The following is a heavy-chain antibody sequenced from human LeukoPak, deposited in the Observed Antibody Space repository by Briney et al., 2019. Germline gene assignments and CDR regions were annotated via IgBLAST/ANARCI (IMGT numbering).Heavy chain of an antibody. CDR2: ISWNSGSI. J-gene: IGHJ6*03. V-gene: IGHV3-9*01. CDR1: GFTFDDYA. D-gene: IGHD3-3*01. CDR3: ARGIHRPHSPYYDFWSGYSERYYYYYMDV. Sequence: QPGGSLRLSCAASGFTFDDYAMHWVRQAPGKGLEWVSGISWNSGSIGYADSVKGRFTISRDNAKNSLYLQMNSLRAEDTAVYYCARGIHRPHSPYYDFWSGYSERYYYYYMDVWGKGTTVTVSS.